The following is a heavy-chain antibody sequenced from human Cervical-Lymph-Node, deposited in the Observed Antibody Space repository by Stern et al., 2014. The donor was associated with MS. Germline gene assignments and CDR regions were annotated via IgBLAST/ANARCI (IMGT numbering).Heavy chain of an antibody. CDR3: ARDVYSDSRRGLDV. CDR1: GVFISRGGDY. V-gene: IGHV4-31*03. CDR2: IYYSGST. Sequence: QVQLQESGPGLVRPSQTLSLTCTVSGVFISRGGDYWTWIRQHPGKGLGWIGSIYYSGSTYYNPSLKGRLLISLDTSGNHFSLNLNSVTAADTAVYYCARDVYSDSRRGLDVWGQGTTVTVSS. J-gene: IGHJ6*02. D-gene: IGHD5-12*01.